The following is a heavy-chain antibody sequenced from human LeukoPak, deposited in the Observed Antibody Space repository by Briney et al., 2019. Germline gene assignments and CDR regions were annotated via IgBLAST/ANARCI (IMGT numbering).Heavy chain of an antibody. CDR3: ARSAVAGTSFDY. J-gene: IGHJ4*02. V-gene: IGHV3-73*01. Sequence: PGGSLRLSCAASGLTFSSYAMSWVRQAPGKGLEWVGRIRSRANSYVTAYAAAVTGRFIISRDDSSNTAYLQMNSLRAEDTAVYYCARSAVAGTSFDYWGQGTLVTVSS. D-gene: IGHD6-19*01. CDR1: GLTFSSYA. CDR2: IRSRANSYVT.